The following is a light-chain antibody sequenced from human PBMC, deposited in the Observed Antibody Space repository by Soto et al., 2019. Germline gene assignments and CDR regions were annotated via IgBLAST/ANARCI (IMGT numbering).Light chain of an antibody. CDR3: HRSYSTPRIT. J-gene: IGKJ5*01. CDR2: AAS. Sequence: DIQMTQSPSSLSASVGDRATITCRASQSISSYLNWYQQKPGKAPKHLIYAASSLQSGVPSRFSVSGSGTDFTLTISSLQPEDFATYSCHRSYSTPRITFGQGTRREIK. V-gene: IGKV1-39*01. CDR1: QSISSY.